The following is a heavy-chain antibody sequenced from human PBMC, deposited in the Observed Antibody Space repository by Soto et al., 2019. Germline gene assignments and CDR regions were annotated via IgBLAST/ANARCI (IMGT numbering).Heavy chain of an antibody. J-gene: IGHJ6*02. CDR3: ARALGYCISTSCSPYYYYGMDV. D-gene: IGHD2-2*01. CDR1: GYTFTGYY. CDR2: INPNSGGT. Sequence: ASVTVSCKASGYTFTGYYMHWVRQAPGQGLEWMGWINPNSGGTNYAQKLQGWVTMTRDTSISTAYMELSRLRSDDTAVYYCARALGYCISTSCSPYYYYGMDVWGQGTTVTVSS. V-gene: IGHV1-2*04.